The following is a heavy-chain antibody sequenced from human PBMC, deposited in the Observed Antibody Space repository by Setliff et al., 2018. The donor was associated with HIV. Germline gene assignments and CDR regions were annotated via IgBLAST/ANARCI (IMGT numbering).Heavy chain of an antibody. Sequence: SETLSLTCAVYGGSFSDYYWSWIRQPPGKGLEWIGGINHSGDTNYNPSLKSRVTISVDTSKNQFSLKLSSVTAADTAVYYCARGGGYDRSGYYPFDYWGQGTMVTVSS. J-gene: IGHJ4*03. CDR3: ARGGGYDRSGYYPFDY. CDR1: GGSFSDYY. V-gene: IGHV4-34*01. D-gene: IGHD3-22*01. CDR2: INHSGDT.